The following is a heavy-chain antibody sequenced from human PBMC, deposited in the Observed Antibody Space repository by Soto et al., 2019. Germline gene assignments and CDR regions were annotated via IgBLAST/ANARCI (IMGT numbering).Heavy chain of an antibody. Sequence: PSETLSLTCTVSGGSVKTAPYYLSWIRQPPGKGLEWIGYIYYSGSTNYNPSLRSRVSISLDTSKNQFSLNLSSVTAADTAVYFCARDHHSFYDTSGYYPYFDYWGQGTLVTVSS. CDR3: ARDHHSFYDTSGYYPYFDY. V-gene: IGHV4-61*01. D-gene: IGHD3-22*01. CDR2: IYYSGST. CDR1: GGSVKTAPYY. J-gene: IGHJ4*02.